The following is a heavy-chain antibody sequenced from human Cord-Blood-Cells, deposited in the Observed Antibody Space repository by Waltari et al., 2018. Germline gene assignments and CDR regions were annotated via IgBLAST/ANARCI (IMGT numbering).Heavy chain of an antibody. V-gene: IGHV3-21*01. Sequence: EVQLVESGGGLVKPGGSLRLCCAASGFTFSSYSMNWVRQAPGKGLEWVSSISSSSSYIYYADSVKGRFTISRDNAKNSLYLQMNSLRAEDTAVYYCARSGYFGDAFDIWGQGTMVTVSS. CDR1: GFTFSSYS. CDR2: ISSSSSYI. J-gene: IGHJ3*02. CDR3: ARSGYFGDAFDI. D-gene: IGHD3-10*01.